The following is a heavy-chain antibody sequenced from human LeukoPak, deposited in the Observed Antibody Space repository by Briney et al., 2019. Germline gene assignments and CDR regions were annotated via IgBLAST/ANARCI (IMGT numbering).Heavy chain of an antibody. CDR1: AFTFSGYS. D-gene: IGHD1-26*01. Sequence: GGSLRLSCAASAFTFSGYSMNWVRQAPGKGLEWVSATSTSGGSAYYADSVKGRFTISRDNSKNTLYLQMDSLRADDTAVYYCARYSGSYYYPPAWDLWGQGTLVTVSS. J-gene: IGHJ4*02. V-gene: IGHV3-23*01. CDR2: TSTSGGSA. CDR3: ARYSGSYYYPPAWDL.